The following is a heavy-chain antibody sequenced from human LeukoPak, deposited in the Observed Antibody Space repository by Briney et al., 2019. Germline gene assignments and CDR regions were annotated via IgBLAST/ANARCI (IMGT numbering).Heavy chain of an antibody. CDR1: GFTFSNYA. CDR2: VSYDGSNK. D-gene: IGHD6-6*01. CDR3: ARQYSSSSEFDY. Sequence: PGGSLRLSCAASGFTFSNYAMHWVRQAPGKGLEWVAVVSYDGSNKYYADSVKGRFTISRDNAKNTLYLQMNSLRAEDTAVYYCARQYSSSSEFDYWGQGTLVTVSS. V-gene: IGHV3-30-3*01. J-gene: IGHJ4*02.